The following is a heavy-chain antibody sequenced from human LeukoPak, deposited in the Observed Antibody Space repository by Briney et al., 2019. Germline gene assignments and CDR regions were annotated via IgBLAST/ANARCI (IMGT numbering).Heavy chain of an antibody. CDR3: ARRSVADTTGYGLDL. Sequence: GESLKISCSSSGYKFPNQWLAWVRQMPGKGLEWVGNIYPGDSDTRYNPSFQGHVTISADKSTSTAYLQWSRLQASDTAMYYCARRSVADTTGYGLDLWGQGTLVTVSS. V-gene: IGHV5-51*01. CDR1: GYKFPNQW. CDR2: IYPGDSDT. D-gene: IGHD4-11*01. J-gene: IGHJ3*01.